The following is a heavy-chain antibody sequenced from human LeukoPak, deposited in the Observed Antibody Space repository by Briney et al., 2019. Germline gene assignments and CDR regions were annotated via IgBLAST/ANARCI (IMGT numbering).Heavy chain of an antibody. J-gene: IGHJ4*02. V-gene: IGHV4-4*07. Sequence: SETPSLTCAVSGGSISSYYWSWIRQPAGKGLGCIWRIYTSGGTNYNPSLKSRVTMSVDTSKNQFSLKLSSVTAADTAVYYCASRVYGDYYFDYWGQGTLVTPSS. CDR1: GGSISSYY. CDR2: IYTSGGT. CDR3: ASRVYGDYYFDY. D-gene: IGHD4-17*01.